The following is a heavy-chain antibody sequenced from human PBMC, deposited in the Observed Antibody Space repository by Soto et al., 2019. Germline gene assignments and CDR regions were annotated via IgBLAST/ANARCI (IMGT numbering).Heavy chain of an antibody. CDR2: IIPIFGTA. D-gene: IGHD6-19*01. CDR3: ASSSGWSRRFDP. CDR1: GGTFSSYA. V-gene: IGHV1-69*13. J-gene: IGHJ5*02. Sequence: ASVKVSCKDSGGTFSSYAISWVRQAPGQGLEWMGGIIPIFGTANYAQKFQGRVTITADESTSTAYMELSSLRSEDTAVYYCASSSGWSRRFDPWGQGTLVTVSS.